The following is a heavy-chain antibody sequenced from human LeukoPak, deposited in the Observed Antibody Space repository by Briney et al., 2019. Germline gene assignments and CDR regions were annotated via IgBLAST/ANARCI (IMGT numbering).Heavy chain of an antibody. V-gene: IGHV1-2*02. D-gene: IGHD5-18*01. Sequence: GSVKASCKPSRYTFTPYYIHAVRQAAGLGVEGLGWINPASGGTSYAQKFQGRVTMTSDTSISTAYMELSRLRSDDTAVYFCARAGGGCSSGWVAFDIWGQGTMVTVSS. CDR2: INPASGGT. J-gene: IGHJ3*02. CDR3: ARAGGGCSSGWVAFDI. CDR1: RYTFTPYY.